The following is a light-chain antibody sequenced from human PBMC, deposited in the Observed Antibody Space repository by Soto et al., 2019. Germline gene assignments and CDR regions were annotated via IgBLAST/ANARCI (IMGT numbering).Light chain of an antibody. CDR3: SSSTSRSTRYV. J-gene: IGLJ1*01. V-gene: IGLV2-14*01. CDR1: SSDVGGYNY. CDR2: EVS. Sequence: QSALTQPASVSGSPGQSITISCTGTSSDVGGYNYVSWYQQHPGKAPKLMIYEVSDRPSGVSNRFSGSKSGNTASLTISGLQAEDEAEYYCSSSTSRSTRYVFGTGTKLTVL.